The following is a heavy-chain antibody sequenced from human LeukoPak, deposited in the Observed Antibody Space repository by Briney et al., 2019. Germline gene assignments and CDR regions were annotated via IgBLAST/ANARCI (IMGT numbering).Heavy chain of an antibody. J-gene: IGHJ4*02. CDR2: INHSGST. Sequence: SETLSPTCAVYGGSFSGYYWSWIRQPPGKGLEWIGEINHSGSTNYNPSPKSRVTISVDTSKNQFSLKLGSVTAADTAVYYCARAVYGSGSSPHGHWGQGTLVTVSS. CDR3: ARAVYGSGSSPHGH. D-gene: IGHD3-10*01. V-gene: IGHV4-34*01. CDR1: GGSFSGYY.